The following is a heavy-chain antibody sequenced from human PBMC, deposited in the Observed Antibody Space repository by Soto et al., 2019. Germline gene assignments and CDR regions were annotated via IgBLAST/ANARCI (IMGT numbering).Heavy chain of an antibody. Sequence: GESLKISCQCSGYTFSNFWIGWVRQLPGKGLEWMGIIYPGDHETRYSPSFHGKVTISADKSINTAYLQWNSLEASDTAFYFRARSPRSSPYFDYWGQG. D-gene: IGHD6-13*01. J-gene: IGHJ4*02. CDR2: IYPGDHET. CDR1: GYTFSNFW. CDR3: ARSPRSSPYFDY. V-gene: IGHV5-51*01.